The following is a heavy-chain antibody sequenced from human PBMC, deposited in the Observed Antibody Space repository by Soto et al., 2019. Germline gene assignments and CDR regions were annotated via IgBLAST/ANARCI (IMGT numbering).Heavy chain of an antibody. CDR3: AKDLIYGYNSGRPFDS. Sequence: EVQLLESGGGLVQPGGSLRLSCAASGFTFSSSAMSWVRQAPGKGLEWVSAIGSRGDSTYYADSVKSRFTISRDNSKNTLYLQMNSLRAEDTAVYYCAKDLIYGYNSGRPFDSWGQGTLVTVSS. CDR1: GFTFSSSA. D-gene: IGHD6-19*01. CDR2: IGSRGDST. V-gene: IGHV3-23*01. J-gene: IGHJ4*02.